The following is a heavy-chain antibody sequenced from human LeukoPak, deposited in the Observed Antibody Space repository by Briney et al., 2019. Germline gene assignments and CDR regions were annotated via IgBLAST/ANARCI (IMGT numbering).Heavy chain of an antibody. CDR1: GFTFSSYG. J-gene: IGHJ6*03. CDR3: AKDSGRSWVDYYYMDV. Sequence: GGSLRLSCAASGFTFSSYGMNWVRQAPGKGLEWVSSIDVRSYTYYAGSVKGRFTISRDNAKNSLYLQMNSLRAEDTAVFYCAKDSGRSWVDYYYMDVWGKGTTVTVSS. D-gene: IGHD1-26*01. CDR2: IDVRSYT. V-gene: IGHV3-21*01.